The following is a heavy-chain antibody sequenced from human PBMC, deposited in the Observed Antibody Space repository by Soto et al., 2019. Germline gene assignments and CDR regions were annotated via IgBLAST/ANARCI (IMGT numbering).Heavy chain of an antibody. J-gene: IGHJ4*02. CDR3: ARAGSSGWWRDY. CDR2: SRNKANSYNT. D-gene: IGHD6-19*01. CDR1: GFTFSDHY. Sequence: EVQLVESGGGLVQPGGSLRLSCAASGFTFSDHYMDWVRQAPGRGLEWVGRSRNKANSYNTEYAASVKGRFTISRDDSKNSLYLQMNSLKTEDTAVYYCARAGSSGWWRDYWGQGTLVTVSS. V-gene: IGHV3-72*01.